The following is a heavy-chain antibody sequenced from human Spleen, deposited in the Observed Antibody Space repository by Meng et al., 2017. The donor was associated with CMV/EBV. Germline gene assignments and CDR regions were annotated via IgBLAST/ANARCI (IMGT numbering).Heavy chain of an antibody. V-gene: IGHV4-39*07. Sequence: SETLSLTCTVSGGSISSSSYYWGWIRQPPGKGLEWIGSIYYSGSTYYNPSLKSRVTFSVDTSKNQFSLKLSSVTAADTAVYYCARIVPVRYYYYGMDVWGQGTTVTVSS. CDR2: IYYSGST. J-gene: IGHJ6*02. CDR3: ARIVPVRYYYYGMDV. CDR1: GGSISSSSYY. D-gene: IGHD2-2*01.